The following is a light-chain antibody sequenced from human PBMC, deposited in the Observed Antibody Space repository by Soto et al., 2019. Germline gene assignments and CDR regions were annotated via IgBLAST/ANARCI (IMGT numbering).Light chain of an antibody. CDR1: QSLLYSNGYNY. CDR2: LGS. J-gene: IGKJ2*01. CDR3: MQALQVPHT. Sequence: DIVMTQSPLSLPVTPGEPASISCRSSQSLLYSNGYNYLDWYLQKPGQSPQLLIYLGSNRASGVPARFSGSASGTDFTLKISRVEAEDVGVYYCMQALQVPHTFGQGTKLEIK. V-gene: IGKV2-28*01.